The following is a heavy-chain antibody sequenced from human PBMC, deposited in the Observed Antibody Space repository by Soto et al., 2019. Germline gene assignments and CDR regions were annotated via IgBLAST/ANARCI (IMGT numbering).Heavy chain of an antibody. D-gene: IGHD2-21*01. CDR1: GFTFDDYA. V-gene: IGHV3-9*01. CDR2: ISWNSGSI. CDR3: AKEPASRYCGGDCYLGAFDI. Sequence: SLRLSCAASGFTFDDYAVHWVRQAPGKGLEWVSGISWNSGSIGYADSVKGRFTISRDNAKNSLYLQMNSLRAEDTALYYCAKEPASRYCGGDCYLGAFDIRGQGTMVTVPS. J-gene: IGHJ3*02.